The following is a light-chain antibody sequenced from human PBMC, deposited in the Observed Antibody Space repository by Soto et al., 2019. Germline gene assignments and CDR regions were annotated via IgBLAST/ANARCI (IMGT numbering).Light chain of an antibody. V-gene: IGLV2-14*03. CDR3: SSYTRSSTLVV. Sequence: QSVLTQPASVSGSPGQSITISCTGTSSDVGGYNYVSWYQHHPGKAPKLMIYDVSNRPSGVSNRFSGSKSGNTASLTISGLQAEDEADYYCSSYTRSSTLVVFGGGTKLTVL. J-gene: IGLJ2*01. CDR1: SSDVGGYNY. CDR2: DVS.